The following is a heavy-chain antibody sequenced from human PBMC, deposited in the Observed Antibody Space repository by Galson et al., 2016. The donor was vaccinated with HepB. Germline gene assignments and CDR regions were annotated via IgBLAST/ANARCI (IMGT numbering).Heavy chain of an antibody. CDR2: IYPGDSDT. J-gene: IGHJ4*01. V-gene: IGHV5-51*01. Sequence: QSGAEVKKPGESLKISCQVSGYSFTNYWIGWVRHMPGKAMEWMGVIYPGDSDTKYSPSFEGQVTITADKSISTTYLQWSSLTASDTAIDYCARRYPWRDVYCDFSGHATLVTV. D-gene: IGHD2-2*02. CDR3: ARRYPWRDVYCDF. CDR1: GYSFTNYW.